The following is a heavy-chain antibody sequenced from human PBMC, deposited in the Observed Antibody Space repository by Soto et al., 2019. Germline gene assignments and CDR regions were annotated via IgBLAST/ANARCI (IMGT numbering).Heavy chain of an antibody. J-gene: IGHJ3*02. D-gene: IGHD1-26*01. Sequence: GGSLRLSCAASGFTFSSYEMNWVRQAPGKGLEWVSYISSSGSTIYYADSVKGRFTISRDNAKNSLYLQMNSLGAEDTAVYYCARASKSAGGGATAFDIWGQGTMVTVSS. V-gene: IGHV3-48*03. CDR2: ISSSGSTI. CDR1: GFTFSSYE. CDR3: ARASKSAGGGATAFDI.